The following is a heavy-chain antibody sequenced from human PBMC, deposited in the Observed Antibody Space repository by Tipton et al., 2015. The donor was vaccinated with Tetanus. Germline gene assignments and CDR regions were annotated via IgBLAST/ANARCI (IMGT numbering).Heavy chain of an antibody. CDR1: GASLSSSDYY. V-gene: IGHV4-39*01. CDR3: AGPPAIFGVA. CDR2: IYYSGRA. Sequence: TLSLTCTVSGASLSSSDYYWGWIRPTPGKGLEWIGSIYYSGRASYNPSLKSRITISVDMSKNQYSLKLRSSTVADTAMYYCAGPPAIFGVAWGRGTLVTLST. J-gene: IGHJ5*02. D-gene: IGHD3-3*01.